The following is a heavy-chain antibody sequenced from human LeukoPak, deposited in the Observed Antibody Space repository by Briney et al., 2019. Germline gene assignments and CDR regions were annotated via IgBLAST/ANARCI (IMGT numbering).Heavy chain of an antibody. CDR2: IKQDGREK. J-gene: IGHJ4*02. Sequence: GGSLRLSCSASGFTFSSYWMSWGRQAPGKGLEWVANIKQDGREKSYVDSVKGRFTISRDNAKNSLYLQMNSLRAEDTGVYYCARALPTVDFWSGYHPSYYFDYWGQGTLVTVSS. CDR3: ARALPTVDFWSGYHPSYYFDY. D-gene: IGHD3-3*01. V-gene: IGHV3-7*01. CDR1: GFTFSSYW.